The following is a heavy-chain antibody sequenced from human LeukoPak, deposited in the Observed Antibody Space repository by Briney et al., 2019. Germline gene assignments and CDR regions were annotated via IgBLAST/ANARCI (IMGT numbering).Heavy chain of an antibody. CDR3: ARDRLYCSSTSCYWSAFDI. CDR1: GFTFSDYY. CDR2: ISSSGSTI. D-gene: IGHD2-2*01. V-gene: IGHV3-11*04. Sequence: GGSLRLPCAASGFTFSDYYMSWIRQAPGKGLEWVSYISSSGSTISYADSVKGRFTISRDNAKNSLYLQMNSLRAEDTAVYYCARDRLYCSSTSCYWSAFDIWGQGTMVTVSS. J-gene: IGHJ3*02.